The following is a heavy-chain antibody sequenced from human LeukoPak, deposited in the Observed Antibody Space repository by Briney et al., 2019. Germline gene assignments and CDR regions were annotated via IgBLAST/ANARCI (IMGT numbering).Heavy chain of an antibody. Sequence: GSLRLSCAASGFTFSSYAMSWVRQAPGKGLEWVSSISSSSSYIYYADSVKGRFTISRDNAKNSLYLQMNSLRAEDTAVYYCAREDYYDSSGYPNFDYWGQGTLVTVSS. D-gene: IGHD3-22*01. CDR2: ISSSSSYI. CDR3: AREDYYDSSGYPNFDY. J-gene: IGHJ4*02. CDR1: GFTFSSYA. V-gene: IGHV3-21*01.